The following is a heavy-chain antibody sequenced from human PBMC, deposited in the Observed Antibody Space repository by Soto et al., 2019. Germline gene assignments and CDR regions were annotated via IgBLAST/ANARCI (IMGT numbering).Heavy chain of an antibody. J-gene: IGHJ4*02. CDR1: GGTFSSYA. CDR2: IIPIFGTA. Sequence: SVKVSCKASGGTFSSYAISWVRQAPGQGLEWMGGIIPIFGTANYAQKFQGRVTITADESTSTAYMELSSLRSEDTAVYYCARVGGYGDIRSYFDHWGQGTLVTVSS. V-gene: IGHV1-69*13. CDR3: ARVGGYGDIRSYFDH. D-gene: IGHD4-17*01.